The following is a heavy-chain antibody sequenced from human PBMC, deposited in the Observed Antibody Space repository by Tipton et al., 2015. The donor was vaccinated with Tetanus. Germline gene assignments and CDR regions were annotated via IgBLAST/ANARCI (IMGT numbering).Heavy chain of an antibody. CDR2: IYSGGST. J-gene: IGHJ4*02. CDR3: ARESDLGGGGQDY. V-gene: IGHV3-53*01. CDR1: GFTVSSNY. D-gene: IGHD3-16*01. Sequence: SLRLSCAASGFTVSSNYMSWVRQAPGKGLEWVSVIYSGGSTYYADSVKGRLTISRDNSKNTLYLQMNSLRAEDTAVYYCARESDLGGGGQDYWGQGTLVTVSS.